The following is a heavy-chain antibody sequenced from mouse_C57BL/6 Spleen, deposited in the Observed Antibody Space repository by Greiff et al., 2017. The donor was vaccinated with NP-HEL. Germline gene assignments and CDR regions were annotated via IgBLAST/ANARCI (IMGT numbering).Heavy chain of an antibody. J-gene: IGHJ2*01. D-gene: IGHD4-1*01. CDR2: IYPGDGDT. CDR3: SSGINWDYFDY. CDR1: GYAFSSSW. V-gene: IGHV1-82*01. Sequence: QVQLQQSGPELVKPGASVKISCKASGYAFSSSWMNWVKQRPGKGLEWIGRIYPGDGDTNYNGKFKGKATLTADKSSSTAYMQLCSLTSEDSAVYFCSSGINWDYFDYWGQGTTLTVSS.